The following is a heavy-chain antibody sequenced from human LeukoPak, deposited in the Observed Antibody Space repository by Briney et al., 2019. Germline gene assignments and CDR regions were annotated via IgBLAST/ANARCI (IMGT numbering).Heavy chain of an antibody. CDR3: AKDLFSVSYSQIFDY. Sequence: GGSLRLSCAASGFTFSSYGMHWVRQAPGKGLEWVAVISYDGSNKYYADSVKGRFTISRDNSKNTLYPQMNSLRAEDTAVYYCAKDLFSVSYSQIFDYWGQGTLVTVSS. CDR2: ISYDGSNK. D-gene: IGHD5-18*01. J-gene: IGHJ4*02. V-gene: IGHV3-30*18. CDR1: GFTFSSYG.